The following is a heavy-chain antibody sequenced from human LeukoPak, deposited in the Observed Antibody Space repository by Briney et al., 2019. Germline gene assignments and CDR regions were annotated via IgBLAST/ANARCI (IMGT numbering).Heavy chain of an antibody. CDR1: GGSLSSYY. J-gene: IGHJ6*02. CDR2: IYTSGST. Sequence: SETLSLTCTVSGGSLSSYYWSWLRQPAGRGLEGIGRIYTSGSTNDNPSLKSRVAMSVDTSKNQFALKLSSVTAADTAVYYCAREMVPKGMDVWGQGTTVTVSS. V-gene: IGHV4-4*07. CDR3: AREMVPKGMDV. D-gene: IGHD3-10*01.